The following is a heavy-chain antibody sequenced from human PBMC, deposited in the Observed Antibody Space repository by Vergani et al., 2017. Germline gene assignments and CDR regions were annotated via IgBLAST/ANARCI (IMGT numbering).Heavy chain of an antibody. J-gene: IGHJ4*02. CDR2: IYYSGST. Sequence: QVQLQESGPGLVKPSETLSLTCTVSGGSISSYYWSWIRQPPGKGLEWIGYIYYSGSTNYNPSLKSRVTISVDTSKNQFSLKLCSVTAAYTAVYYCARVAAAGTIDYWGQGTLVTVSS. CDR3: ARVAAAGTIDY. V-gene: IGHV4-59*08. D-gene: IGHD6-13*01. CDR1: GGSISSYY.